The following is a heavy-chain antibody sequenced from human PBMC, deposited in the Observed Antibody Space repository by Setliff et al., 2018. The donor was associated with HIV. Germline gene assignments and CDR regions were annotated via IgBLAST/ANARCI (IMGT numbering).Heavy chain of an antibody. V-gene: IGHV1-2*06. Sequence: ASVKVSCKVSGYTLAELSIHWVRQAPGQGLEWMGRINPNSGGTNYAQKFQGRVTMTRDTSISTAYMELSRLRSDDTAVYYCARVPLGDIWGQGTLVTVPQ. CDR3: ARVPLGDI. D-gene: IGHD3-16*01. CDR2: INPNSGGT. CDR1: GYTLAELS. J-gene: IGHJ4*02.